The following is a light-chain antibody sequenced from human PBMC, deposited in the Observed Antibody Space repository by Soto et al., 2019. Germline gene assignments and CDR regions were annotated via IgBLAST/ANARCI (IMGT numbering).Light chain of an antibody. V-gene: IGLV1-40*01. CDR3: QSYDSSLSGSV. CDR1: SSNIGAGYD. CDR2: GNS. Sequence: QPVLTQPPSVSGGPGQRVTISCTGRSSNIGAGYDVHWYQQLPGTAPKLLIYGNSNRPSGVPDRFSGSKSGTSASLAITGLQAEDEADYYCQSYDSSLSGSVFGGGTNVTVL. J-gene: IGLJ2*01.